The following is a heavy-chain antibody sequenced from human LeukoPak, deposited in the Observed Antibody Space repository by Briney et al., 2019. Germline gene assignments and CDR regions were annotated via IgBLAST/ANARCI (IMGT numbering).Heavy chain of an antibody. Sequence: GGSLRLSCAASGFTFSSYAMSWVRQAPGKALEWVAVISYDGSNKYYADSVKGRFTISRDNSKNTLYLQMNSLRAEDTAVYYCARVPGNYYYYMDVWGKGTTVTVSS. V-gene: IGHV3-30-3*01. J-gene: IGHJ6*03. CDR3: ARVPGNYYYYMDV. D-gene: IGHD3-10*01. CDR1: GFTFSSYA. CDR2: ISYDGSNK.